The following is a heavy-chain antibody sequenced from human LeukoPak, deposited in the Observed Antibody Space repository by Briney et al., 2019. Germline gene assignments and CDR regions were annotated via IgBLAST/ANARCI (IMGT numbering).Heavy chain of an antibody. V-gene: IGHV3-48*01. J-gene: IGHJ6*02. CDR2: ISGSSGII. CDR3: ARWPGHLVGYSSSWPHYGMDV. CDR1: GFTFNTYT. Sequence: GGSLRLSCAASGFTFNTYTVNWVRQAPGKGLEWVSYISGSSGIIDYADSVRGRFTISRDNAKNSLYLQMNSLRAEDTAVYYCARWPGHLVGYSSSWPHYGMDVWGQGTTVTVSS. D-gene: IGHD6-13*01.